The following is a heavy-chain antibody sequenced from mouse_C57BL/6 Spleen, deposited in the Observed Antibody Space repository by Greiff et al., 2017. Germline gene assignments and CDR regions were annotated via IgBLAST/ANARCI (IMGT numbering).Heavy chain of an antibody. CDR1: GYTFTDYE. D-gene: IGHD1-1*01. Sequence: VQLQQSGAELVRPGASVTLSCKASGYTFTDYEMHWVKQTPVHGLEWIGAIDPETGGTAYNQKFKGKAILTADKSSSSAYMGLRSLTSADAAVYYCHYYGSSYGYWGQGTTLTVSA. CDR2: IDPETGGT. V-gene: IGHV1-15*01. CDR3: HYYGSSYGY. J-gene: IGHJ2*01.